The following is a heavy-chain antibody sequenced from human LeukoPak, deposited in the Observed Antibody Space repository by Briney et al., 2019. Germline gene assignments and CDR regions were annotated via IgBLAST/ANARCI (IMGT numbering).Heavy chain of an antibody. Sequence: PGGSLRLSCAASGFTFSSYSMNWVRQAPGKGLEWVSSISSSSSYIYYADSVKGRFTISRDNAKNSLYLQMNSLRAEATAVYYCARVSVEMATIRWGQGTLVTLSS. CDR3: ARVSVEMATIR. CDR2: ISSSSSYI. J-gene: IGHJ4*02. V-gene: IGHV3-21*01. D-gene: IGHD5-24*01. CDR1: GFTFSSYS.